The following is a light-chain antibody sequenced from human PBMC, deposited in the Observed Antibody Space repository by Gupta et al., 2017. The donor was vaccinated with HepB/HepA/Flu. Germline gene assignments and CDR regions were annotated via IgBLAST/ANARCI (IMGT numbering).Light chain of an antibody. Sequence: SLSASVGDRVTITCRASQSISSYLNWYQQKPGKAPKLLIYAASSLQSGVPSRFSGSGSGTDFTLTISSLQPEDFATYYCQQSYSTPRTFGQGTKVEIK. CDR3: QQSYSTPRT. CDR1: QSISSY. J-gene: IGKJ1*01. V-gene: IGKV1-39*01. CDR2: AAS.